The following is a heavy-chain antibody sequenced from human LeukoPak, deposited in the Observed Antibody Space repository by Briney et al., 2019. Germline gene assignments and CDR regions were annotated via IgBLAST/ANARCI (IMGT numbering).Heavy chain of an antibody. Sequence: PGRSLRLSCTAPGLTFSTYGMHWVRQAPGKGLEWVATIWYDGSNKYYADSVKGRFTISRDNSKNTLYLQMNSLRAADTAVYYCARYNRNLLADYWGQGTLVTVSS. V-gene: IGHV3-33*01. CDR1: GLTFSTYG. CDR2: IWYDGSNK. J-gene: IGHJ4*02. D-gene: IGHD1-14*01. CDR3: ARYNRNLLADY.